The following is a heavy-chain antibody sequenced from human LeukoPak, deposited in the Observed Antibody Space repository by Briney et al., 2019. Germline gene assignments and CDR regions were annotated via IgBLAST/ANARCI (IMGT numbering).Heavy chain of an antibody. V-gene: IGHV4-4*02. J-gene: IGHJ4*02. CDR3: ARHQVGANTFDY. CDR2: IYDSGRTNY. D-gene: IGHD1-26*01. Sequence: SETLSLTCAVSGASVSGGYWWSWVRQPPGKGLEWIGEIYDSGRTNYNYNPSLKSRVTISVDKSNNQFSLKLNSVTSADTAVYYCARHQVGANTFDYWGQGTLVTVSS. CDR1: GASVSGGYW.